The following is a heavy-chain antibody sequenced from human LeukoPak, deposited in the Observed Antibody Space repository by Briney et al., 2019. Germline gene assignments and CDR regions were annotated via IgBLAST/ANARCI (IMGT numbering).Heavy chain of an antibody. CDR1: EFIFSKYA. CDR3: GKERSSSGSDFEY. V-gene: IGHV3-23*01. J-gene: IGHJ4*02. D-gene: IGHD3-10*01. CDR2: ISGSDDST. Sequence: QPGGSLRLSCAASEFIFSKYAITWVRQAPGKGLEWVSTISGSDDSTYYADSVKGRFTTSRDNSRNTLYLQMNSLRVEDSAVYYCGKERSSSGSDFEYRGQGTLVTVSS.